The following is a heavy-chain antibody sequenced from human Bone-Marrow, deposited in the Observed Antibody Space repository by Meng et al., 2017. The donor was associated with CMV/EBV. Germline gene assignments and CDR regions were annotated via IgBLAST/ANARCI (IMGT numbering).Heavy chain of an antibody. V-gene: IGHV1-2*02. CDR1: GYTFSGYY. CDR3: ARGSPVEAARPYYYGMDV. CDR2: INPNSGGT. J-gene: IGHJ6*02. D-gene: IGHD6-6*01. Sequence: ASVKVSCKASGYTFSGYYMHWVRQAPGQGLEWMGWINPNSGGTNYAQKFQGRVTMTRDTSISTAYMELSRLRSDDTVVYYRARGSPVEAARPYYYGMDVWGQGTTVTVSS.